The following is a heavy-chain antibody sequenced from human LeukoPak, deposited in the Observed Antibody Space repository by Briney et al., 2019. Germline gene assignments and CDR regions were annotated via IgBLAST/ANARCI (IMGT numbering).Heavy chain of an antibody. CDR1: GGSFSSYF. J-gene: IGHJ4*02. D-gene: IGHD2-15*01. CDR3: ATGYCSGGSCSSGDY. V-gene: IGHV4-34*01. CDR2: INHSGST. Sequence: SETLSLTCTVSGGSFSSYFWSWIRQPPGKGLEWIGEINHSGSTNYNPSLKSRVTISVDTSKNQFSLKLSSVTAADTAVYYCATGYCSGGSCSSGDYWGQGTLVTVSS.